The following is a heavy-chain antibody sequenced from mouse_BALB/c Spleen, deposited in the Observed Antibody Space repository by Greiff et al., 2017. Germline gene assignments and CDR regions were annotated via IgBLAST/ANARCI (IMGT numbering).Heavy chain of an antibody. D-gene: IGHD1-2*01. CDR2: IYPGNSDT. J-gene: IGHJ2*01. Sequence: EVQLQQSGTVLARPGASVKMSCKASGYSFTSYWMHWVKQRPGQGLEWIGAIYPGNSDTSYNQKFKGKAKLTAVTSASTAYMELSSLTNEDSAVYYCTRSLLRPRYYFDYWGQGTTLTVSS. CDR1: GYSFTSYW. V-gene: IGHV1-5*01. CDR3: TRSLLRPRYYFDY.